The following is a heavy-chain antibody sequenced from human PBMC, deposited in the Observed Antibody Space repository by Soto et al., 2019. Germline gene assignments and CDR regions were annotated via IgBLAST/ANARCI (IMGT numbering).Heavy chain of an antibody. V-gene: IGHV4-59*08. CDR1: GGSISGHY. J-gene: IGHJ5*02. CDR2: IFDTGST. Sequence: QVQLQESGPGLLKPSETLSLTCTVSGGSISGHYWSWIRQSPGKGLEWIGYIFDTGSTNYNPSLGSRVTMSVDTSKTQFSLSLRFVTATDTAVYYCARHRGYSGYNALDPWGQGTLVTVSS. CDR3: ARHRGYSGYNALDP. D-gene: IGHD5-12*01.